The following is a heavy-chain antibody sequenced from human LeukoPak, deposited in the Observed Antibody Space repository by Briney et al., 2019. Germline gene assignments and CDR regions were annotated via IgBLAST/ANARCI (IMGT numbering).Heavy chain of an antibody. V-gene: IGHV4-38-2*02. J-gene: IGHJ5*02. CDR2: FYYTGTT. CDR1: DYSISSGFH. Sequence: PSETLSLTCTVSDYSISSGFHWGWIRQPPGKGLEWIGNFYYTGTTSYNPSLKSRVTISVDTSKNHFSLKLSSVTAADTAVYFCVRGVEHWGQGTLVTVS. CDR3: VRGVEH.